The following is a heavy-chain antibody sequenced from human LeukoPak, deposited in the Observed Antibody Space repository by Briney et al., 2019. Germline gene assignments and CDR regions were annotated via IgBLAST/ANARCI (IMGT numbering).Heavy chain of an antibody. D-gene: IGHD6-13*01. Sequence: PSETLSLTCGVYGGSFSGHYWSWIRQPPGKGLEWIGEINHSGSINYNSSLKSRVTISVDTSKNQFSLKLSSVTAADTAVYYCARFSSIAAAFDYWGLGTLVTVSS. V-gene: IGHV4-34*01. J-gene: IGHJ4*02. CDR2: INHSGSI. CDR3: ARFSSIAAAFDY. CDR1: GGSFSGHY.